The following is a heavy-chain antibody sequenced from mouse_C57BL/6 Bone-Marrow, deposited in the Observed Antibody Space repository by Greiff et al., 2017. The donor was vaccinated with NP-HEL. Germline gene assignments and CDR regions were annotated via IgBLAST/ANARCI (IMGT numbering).Heavy chain of an antibody. J-gene: IGHJ4*01. CDR2: ISYSGST. V-gene: IGHV3-8*01. CDR3: ARSPLWLRRNYYAMDY. CDR1: GYSITSDY. Sequence: EVQLQESGPGLAKPSQTLSLTCSVTGYSITSDYWNWIRKFPGNKLEYMGYISYSGSTYYNPSLKSRISTTRDTSKNQYYLQLNSVTTEDTATYYCARSPLWLRRNYYAMDYWGQGTSVTVSS. D-gene: IGHD2-2*01.